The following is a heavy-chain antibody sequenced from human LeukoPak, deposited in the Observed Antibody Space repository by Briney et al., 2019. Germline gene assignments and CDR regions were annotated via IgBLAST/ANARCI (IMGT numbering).Heavy chain of an antibody. CDR2: ISGSGDST. J-gene: IGHJ4*02. Sequence: GGSLRLSCAASGFTFSSYAMSWVRQAPGKGLEWVSAISGSGDSTYYADSVKGRFTFSRDNSKNTLYLQMNSLRAEDTAVYYCASHLDYGDYVGLDYWGQGTLVTVSS. D-gene: IGHD4-17*01. CDR3: ASHLDYGDYVGLDY. V-gene: IGHV3-23*01. CDR1: GFTFSSYA.